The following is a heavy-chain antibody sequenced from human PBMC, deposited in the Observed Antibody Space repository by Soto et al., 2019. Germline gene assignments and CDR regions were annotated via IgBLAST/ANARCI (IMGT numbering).Heavy chain of an antibody. J-gene: IGHJ6*02. CDR3: FATTASARGMDV. V-gene: IGHV1-69*06. CDR2: IIPIFGTA. CDR1: GGTFSSYA. D-gene: IGHD4-17*01. Sequence: QVQLVQSGAEVKKTGSSVKVSCKASGGTFSSYAISWVRQAPGQGLEWMGGIIPIFGTANYAQKFQGRVTITADKSTSTAYMELSSLRSEDTAVYYCFATTASARGMDVWGQGTTVTVSS.